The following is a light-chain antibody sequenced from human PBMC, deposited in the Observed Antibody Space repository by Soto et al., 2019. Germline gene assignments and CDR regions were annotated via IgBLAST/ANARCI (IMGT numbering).Light chain of an antibody. Sequence: DIQMTQSPSTLSASVGDRVTITCRASQSISSWLAWYQQKPGKAPKLLIYKASSLESGVPSRFSGSGSGTEFTLTIINLQPDDFATFYCQQYNNYPWTFGQGTKVEIK. CDR3: QQYNNYPWT. CDR2: KAS. J-gene: IGKJ1*01. CDR1: QSISSW. V-gene: IGKV1-5*03.